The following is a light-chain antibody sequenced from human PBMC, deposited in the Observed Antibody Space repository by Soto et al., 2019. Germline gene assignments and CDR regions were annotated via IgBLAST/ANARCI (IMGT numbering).Light chain of an antibody. Sequence: EIKVSQSPSTLSASVGDSVTITCRASQSISSLLAWYQQEPGKAPKLLISRASTLQSGVPSRFSGSGSGTEFTLTISSLQPDDSATYYCQQYNSYSWTFGQGTKV. CDR1: QSISSL. CDR2: RAS. J-gene: IGKJ1*01. V-gene: IGKV1-5*03. CDR3: QQYNSYSWT.